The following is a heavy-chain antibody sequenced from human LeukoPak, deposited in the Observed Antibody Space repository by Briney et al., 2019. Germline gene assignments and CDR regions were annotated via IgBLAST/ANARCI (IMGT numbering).Heavy chain of an antibody. Sequence: GGSLRLSCTASGFTFGDYAMSWVRQAPGKRLEWVGFIRSKAYGGTTEYAASVKGRFTISRDDSKSVAYLQMNSLKTEDTAVYYCTRPYDFWSGYSTVDYWGQGTLVTVSS. CDR2: IRSKAYGGTT. CDR1: GFTFGDYA. CDR3: TRPYDFWSGYSTVDY. J-gene: IGHJ4*02. D-gene: IGHD3-3*01. V-gene: IGHV3-49*04.